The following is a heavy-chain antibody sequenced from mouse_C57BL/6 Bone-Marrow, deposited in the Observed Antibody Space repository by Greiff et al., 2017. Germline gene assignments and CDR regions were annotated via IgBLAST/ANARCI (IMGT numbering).Heavy chain of an antibody. D-gene: IGHD1-1*01. CDR2: ISDGGSYT. CDR3: ARIDGSSPLAY. CDR1: GFTFSSYA. V-gene: IGHV5-4*01. Sequence: EVQVVESGGGLVKPGGSLKLSCAASGFTFSSYAMSWVRQTPEKRLEWVATISDGGSYTYYPDNVKGRFTISRDNAKNNLYLQMSHLKSEDTAMYYCARIDGSSPLAYWGQGTLVTVSA. J-gene: IGHJ3*01.